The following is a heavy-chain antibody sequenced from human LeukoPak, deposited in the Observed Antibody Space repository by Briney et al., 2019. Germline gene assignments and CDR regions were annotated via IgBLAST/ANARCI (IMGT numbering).Heavy chain of an antibody. CDR1: GFTFSSYG. J-gene: IGHJ4*02. CDR2: IWYDGSNK. CDR3: ARGHNFGRLHPFDY. Sequence: PGGSLRLSCAASGFTFSSYGMHWVRQAPGKGLEWVAVIWYDGSNKYYADSVKGRFTISRDNSKNPLYLQMNSLRAEDTAVYYCARGHNFGRLHPFDYWGQGTLVTVSS. D-gene: IGHD3-9*01. V-gene: IGHV3-33*01.